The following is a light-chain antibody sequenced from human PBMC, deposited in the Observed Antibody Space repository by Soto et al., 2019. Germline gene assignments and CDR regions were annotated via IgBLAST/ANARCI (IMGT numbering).Light chain of an antibody. Sequence: EIVLTQSPGTLSLSPGERATLSCRASQSVSSSYLAWYQQKPGQAPRLLIYGASSRATGIPDRFSGSGSGTDFTLTISRLEPEDFAVYYCQQYGSSPSFGG. CDR1: QSVSSSY. CDR2: GAS. CDR3: QQYGSSPS. J-gene: IGKJ4*01. V-gene: IGKV3-20*01.